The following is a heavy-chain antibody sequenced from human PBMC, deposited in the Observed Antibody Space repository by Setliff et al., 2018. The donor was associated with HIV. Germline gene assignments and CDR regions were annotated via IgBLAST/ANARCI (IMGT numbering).Heavy chain of an antibody. V-gene: IGHV3-74*03. CDR2: INSDGTST. J-gene: IGHJ4*02. CDR1: GFTFSPYW. D-gene: IGHD3-22*01. Sequence: PGGSLRLSCAASGFTFSPYWMPWVRQAPGKGLVWVSRINSDGTSTTYADSVKGRFTISRDNAKNTLYLQMNSLRDEDTAVYYCARDLSYDYDRSSDTFDYWGQGTLVTVSS. CDR3: ARDLSYDYDRSSDTFDY.